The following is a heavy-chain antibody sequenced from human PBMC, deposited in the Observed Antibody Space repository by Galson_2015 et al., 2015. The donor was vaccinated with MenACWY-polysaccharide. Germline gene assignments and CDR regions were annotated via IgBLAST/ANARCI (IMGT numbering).Heavy chain of an antibody. CDR2: INPDGSDK. D-gene: IGHD2-21*01. J-gene: IGHJ4*02. CDR1: GFSFSGHW. V-gene: IGHV3-7*01. Sequence: SLRLSCAASGFSFSGHWMTWVRQAPGKGLEWVANINPDGSDKYYVDSVKGRFIISRDNAKNSVYLQMNGLRVEDTAMYYCGRHFDWAFDCWGQGTLVTVSS. CDR3: GRHFDWAFDC.